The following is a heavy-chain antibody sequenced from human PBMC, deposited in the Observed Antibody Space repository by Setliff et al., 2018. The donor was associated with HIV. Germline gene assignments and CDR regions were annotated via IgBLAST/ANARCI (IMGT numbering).Heavy chain of an antibody. CDR2: IKKDGSEM. D-gene: IGHD3-3*01. J-gene: IGHJ4*02. V-gene: IGHV3-7*03. CDR1: GFSFSNYW. CDR3: ARVVDRDYDFWSACEY. Sequence: GGSLRLSCAASGFSFSNYWMDWVRQVPGKGLEWVATIKKDGSEMYYAEKFRGRVTMTRGTSLSTAYMELSWLTSDDTAVYYCARVVDRDYDFWSACEYWGQGTMVTVSS.